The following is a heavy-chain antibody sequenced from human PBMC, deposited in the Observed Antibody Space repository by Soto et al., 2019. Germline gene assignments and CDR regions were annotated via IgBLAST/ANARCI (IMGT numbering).Heavy chain of an antibody. CDR2: IYSNGDT. V-gene: IGHV4-31*03. Sequence: PSETLSLTCSLSIDSMNSGGYYWSWIRQHPGKGLEWIGYIYSNGDTYYNPSLKSRVTISVDTSKNQFSLNLTSVTAADTAVYYCARRGGSSSRYYYYAMDVWGQGTTVTVSS. CDR1: IDSMNSGGYY. D-gene: IGHD6-6*01. CDR3: ARRGGSSSRYYYYAMDV. J-gene: IGHJ6*02.